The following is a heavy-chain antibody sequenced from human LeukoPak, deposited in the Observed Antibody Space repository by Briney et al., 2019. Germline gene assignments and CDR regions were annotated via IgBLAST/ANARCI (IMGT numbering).Heavy chain of an antibody. CDR2: INWNGGSI. V-gene: IGHV3-20*04. J-gene: IGHJ3*02. Sequence: GGSLRLSCAASGFNFDDYGMSWVRQAPGKGLEWVSGINWNGGSIGYADSVKGRFTISRDNAKNSLYLQMNSLRAEDTALYYCARSSPGYSSGWYEWAFDIWGQGTMVTVSS. D-gene: IGHD6-19*01. CDR1: GFNFDDYG. CDR3: ARSSPGYSSGWYEWAFDI.